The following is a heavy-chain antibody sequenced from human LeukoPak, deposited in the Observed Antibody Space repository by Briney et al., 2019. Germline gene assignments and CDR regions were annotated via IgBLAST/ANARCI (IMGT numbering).Heavy chain of an antibody. Sequence: SETLSLTCTVSGGSISSSSYYWGWIRQPPGKGLEWIGSIYYSGSTYYNPSLKSRVTISVDTSKNQFSLKLSSVTAADTAVYYCASTGSAWFGALRGWFDPRGQGTLVTVSS. CDR3: ASTGSAWFGALRGWFDP. J-gene: IGHJ5*02. V-gene: IGHV4-39*07. CDR2: IYYSGST. D-gene: IGHD3-10*01. CDR1: GGSISSSSYY.